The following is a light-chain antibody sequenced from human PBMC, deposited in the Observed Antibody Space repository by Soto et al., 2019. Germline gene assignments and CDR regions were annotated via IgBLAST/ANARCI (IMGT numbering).Light chain of an antibody. CDR2: KAS. CDR1: QSLSSW. CDR3: QQYNSLWT. V-gene: IGKV1-5*03. Sequence: DIQMTQSPSTVSASVGDRVTITCRASQSLSSWLAWYQQKPGKAPKLLIYKASSLESGVPSRFSGSGSGTEFTLTISSLQPDDFATYYCQQYNSLWTFGQGTKVEIK. J-gene: IGKJ1*01.